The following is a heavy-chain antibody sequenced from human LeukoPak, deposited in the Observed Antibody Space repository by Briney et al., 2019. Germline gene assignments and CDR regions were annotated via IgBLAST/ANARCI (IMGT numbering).Heavy chain of an antibody. CDR1: GGSFSGYY. J-gene: IGHJ4*02. CDR3: ARVLRGYSYGYSFDY. Sequence: SETLSLTCAVYGGSFSGYYWIWIRQPPGKGLEWIAEINHSGSTNYNPSLKSRVTISVDTSKNQFSLKLSSVTAADTAVYYCARVLRGYSYGYSFDYWGQGTLVTVSS. CDR2: INHSGST. D-gene: IGHD5-18*01. V-gene: IGHV4-34*01.